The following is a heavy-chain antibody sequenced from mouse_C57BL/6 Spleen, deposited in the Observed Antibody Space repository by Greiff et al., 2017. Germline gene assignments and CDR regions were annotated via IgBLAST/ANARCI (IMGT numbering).Heavy chain of an antibody. Sequence: EVQVVESGGDLVKPGGSLKLSCAASGFTFSSYGMSWVRQTPDKRLEWVATISSGGSYTYYPDSVEGRFTISRDNAKNTLYLQMSSLKSEDTAMYYCARGYGYDWGWFAYWGQGTLVTVSA. CDR1: GFTFSSYG. CDR2: ISSGGSYT. D-gene: IGHD2-2*01. J-gene: IGHJ3*01. CDR3: ARGYGYDWGWFAY. V-gene: IGHV5-6*01.